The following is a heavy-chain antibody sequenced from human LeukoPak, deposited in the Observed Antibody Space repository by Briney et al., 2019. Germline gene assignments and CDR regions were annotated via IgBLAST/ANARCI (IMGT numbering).Heavy chain of an antibody. Sequence: PSETLSLTCTFSGSSISRYYWSWIRQPPGKGLEWIGYVSYNGSTNYNPSLGSRVTISEDTSKNQFSLKLSSVTAADTAVYYCAREIVVVPAAVVLDVWGKGTTVTVSS. CDR3: AREIVVVPAAVVLDV. CDR1: GSSISRYY. J-gene: IGHJ6*04. CDR2: VSYNGST. D-gene: IGHD2-2*01. V-gene: IGHV4-59*12.